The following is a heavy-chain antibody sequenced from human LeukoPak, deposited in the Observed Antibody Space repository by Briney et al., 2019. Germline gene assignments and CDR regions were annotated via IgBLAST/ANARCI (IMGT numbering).Heavy chain of an antibody. CDR2: IYLSGST. CDR3: ARKAGIYDSSGYDV. Sequence: PSQTLSLTCAVSGGSISSGGYSWSWIRQPPGKGLEWIGYIYLSGSTYYNPSLKSRVTISVDRSKNQFSLKLSSVTAADTAVYYCARKAGIYDSSGYDVWGQGTTVTVSS. CDR1: GGSISSGGYS. D-gene: IGHD3-22*01. J-gene: IGHJ6*02. V-gene: IGHV4-30-2*01.